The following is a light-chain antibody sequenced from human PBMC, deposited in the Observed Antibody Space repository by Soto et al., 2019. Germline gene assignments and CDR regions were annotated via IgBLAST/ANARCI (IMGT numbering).Light chain of an antibody. CDR2: EVS. V-gene: IGLV2-14*01. CDR1: NRDVGGYNY. CDR3: SSHGGSSPFYV. Sequence: QPVPTQPASVAGSPGPSLTISCTGPNRDVGGYNYVSWYQQHPGKVPKLIIHEVSNRPSGVSNRFSGSKSGNTASLTISGLQTEDEADYYCSSHGGSSPFYVFGTGTKVTVL. J-gene: IGLJ1*01.